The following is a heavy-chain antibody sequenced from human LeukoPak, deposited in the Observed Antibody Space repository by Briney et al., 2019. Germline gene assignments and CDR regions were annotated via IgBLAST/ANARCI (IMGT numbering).Heavy chain of an antibody. D-gene: IGHD6-19*01. CDR3: ARGGVLSSGWREPFDY. Sequence: SETLSLTCTVSGGSISSYYWSWIRRPPGKGLEWIGYIYYSGSTNYNPSLKSRVTISVDTSKNQFSLKLSPVTAADTAVYYCARGGVLSSGWREPFDYWGQGTLVTVSS. J-gene: IGHJ4*02. V-gene: IGHV4-59*01. CDR1: GGSISSYY. CDR2: IYYSGST.